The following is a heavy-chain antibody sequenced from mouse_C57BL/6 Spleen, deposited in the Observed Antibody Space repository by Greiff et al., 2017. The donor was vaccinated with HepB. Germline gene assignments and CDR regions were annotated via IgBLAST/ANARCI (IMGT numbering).Heavy chain of an antibody. Sequence: QVQLKESGPELVRPGASVKISCKASGYAFSSSWMNWVKQRPGKGLEWIGRIYPGDGDTNYNGKFKGKATLTADKSSSTAYMQLSSLTSEDSAVYFCARGNYAMDYWGQGTSVTVSS. CDR1: GYAFSSSW. CDR2: IYPGDGDT. J-gene: IGHJ4*01. V-gene: IGHV1-82*01. CDR3: ARGNYAMDY.